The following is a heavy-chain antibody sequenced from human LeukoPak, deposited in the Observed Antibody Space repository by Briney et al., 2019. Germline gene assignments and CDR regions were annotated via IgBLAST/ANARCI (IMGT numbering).Heavy chain of an antibody. D-gene: IGHD2-2*01. J-gene: IGHJ5*02. CDR2: ISAYNGNT. CDR1: GYTFTSYG. Sequence: ASVKVSCKASGYTFTSYGISWVRQAPGQGLEWKGWISAYNGNTNYAQKLQGRVTMTTDTSTSTAYMELRSLRSDDTAVYYCARGGYCSSTSCYPDNWFDPWGQGTLVTVSS. V-gene: IGHV1-18*01. CDR3: ARGGYCSSTSCYPDNWFDP.